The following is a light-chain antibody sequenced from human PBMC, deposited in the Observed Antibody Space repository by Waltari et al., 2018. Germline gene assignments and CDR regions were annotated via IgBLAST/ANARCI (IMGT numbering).Light chain of an antibody. V-gene: IGKV4-1*01. Sequence: MISPSPAALAVSLGERTTIHCKSNQSVLYSSNNYNYLTWYQQKSGQPTKLLIYWASTRESGVPHRFSGSGSRSDFTLTNSSLQAEDGAVYFGQEYYGTHSRPFGGGTKVAL. CDR1: QSVLYSSNNYNY. CDR2: WAS. J-gene: IGKJ4*01. CDR3: QEYYGTHSRP.